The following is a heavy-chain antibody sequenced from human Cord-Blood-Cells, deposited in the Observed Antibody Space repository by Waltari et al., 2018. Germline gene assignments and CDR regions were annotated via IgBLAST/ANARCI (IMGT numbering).Heavy chain of an antibody. CDR2: IYSGGST. CDR3: ARAPPPQLHFDY. Sequence: EVQLVESGGGLIQPGGSLRLSCAASGFTVSSNYMSWVRQAPGKGLEGVSVIYSGGSTYYADSVKGRFTISRDNSKNTLYLQMNSLRAEDTAVYYCARAPPPQLHFDYWGQGTLVTVSS. CDR1: GFTVSSNY. V-gene: IGHV3-53*01. J-gene: IGHJ4*02. D-gene: IGHD2-2*01.